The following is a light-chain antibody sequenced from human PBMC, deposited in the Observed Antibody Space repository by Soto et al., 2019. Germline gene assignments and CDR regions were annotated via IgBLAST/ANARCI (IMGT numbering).Light chain of an antibody. CDR1: NSNLAETS. CDR2: YTN. Sequence: QSVLTQPPSASGTPGQRVTISCSGTNSNLAETSVNWVQQLPGAAPKLLVYYTNQRPSGVPDRFSGSKHGTSASLASSALQSDDEADYYCAASDVILNGLVFGGGTKLTVL. J-gene: IGLJ3*02. V-gene: IGLV1-44*01. CDR3: AASDVILNGLV.